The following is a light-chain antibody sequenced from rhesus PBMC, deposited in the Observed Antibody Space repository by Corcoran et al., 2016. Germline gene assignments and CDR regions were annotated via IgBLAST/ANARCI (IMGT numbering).Light chain of an antibody. V-gene: IGKV3-42*02. CDR1: QSVSSS. J-gene: IGKJ2*01. Sequence: EIVMTQSPATLSLSPGERATLSCRASQSVSSSLAWYQQKPGQAPKLLIYGSSSKATGIPDRVSGSGSGTEVTLTISSLEPEDGGVYYCQQYNNWNSFGQGTKVEIK. CDR3: QQYNNWNS. CDR2: GSS.